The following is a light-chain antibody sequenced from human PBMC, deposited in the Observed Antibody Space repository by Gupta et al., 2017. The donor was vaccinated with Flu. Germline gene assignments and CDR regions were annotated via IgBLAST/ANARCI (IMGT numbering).Light chain of an antibody. CDR2: GAS. V-gene: IGKV3-15*01. CDR3: QQYNNWPPWT. Sequence: EIVMTQSPATLSVSPGERATLSCRASQCVSSNLACYQQKPGQAPRLLIYGASTRATGIPASFSGSGSGTEFTPTISSLQSEDFAVYYCQQYNNWPPWTFGRGTKVEIK. CDR1: QCVSSN. J-gene: IGKJ1*01.